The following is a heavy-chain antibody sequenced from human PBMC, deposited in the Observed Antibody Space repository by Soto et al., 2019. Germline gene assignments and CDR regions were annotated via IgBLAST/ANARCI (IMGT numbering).Heavy chain of an antibody. Sequence: GGSLRLSCAASGFTFSSYEMNWVRQAPGKGLEWVSYISSSGSTIYYADSVKGRFTISRDNAKNSLYLQMNSLRAEDTAVYYCARVDSSWLNYFDYWGQGTLVTVSS. CDR3: ARVDSSWLNYFDY. CDR2: ISSSGSTI. V-gene: IGHV3-48*03. J-gene: IGHJ4*02. CDR1: GFTFSSYE. D-gene: IGHD6-13*01.